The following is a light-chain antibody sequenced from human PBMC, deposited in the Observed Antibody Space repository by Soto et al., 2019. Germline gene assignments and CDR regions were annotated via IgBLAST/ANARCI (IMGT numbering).Light chain of an antibody. CDR3: FSYAGSTYV. V-gene: IGLV2-23*01. CDR2: EGT. J-gene: IGLJ1*01. Sequence: PASVSGSPGQSITISCTGTSSDVGSYNFVSWYQQYPGKVPKLMIYEGTKWPSGVSNRFSGSKSGNTASLTISGLQAEDEADYYCFSYAGSTYVFGTGTKVTVL. CDR1: SSDVGSYNF.